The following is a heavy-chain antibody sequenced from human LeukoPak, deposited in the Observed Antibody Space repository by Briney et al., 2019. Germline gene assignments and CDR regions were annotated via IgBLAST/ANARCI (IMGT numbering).Heavy chain of an antibody. Sequence: PGGSLRLSCAASGFTVSSNYMSWVRQAPGKGLEWVSVIFSGDTTFYADSVKGRFTISRDNSKNTLYLQMNSLRAEDTAVYYCARPSRIGYSNGLVLDFWGQGTLVTVSS. CDR3: ARPSRIGYSNGLVLDF. J-gene: IGHJ4*02. V-gene: IGHV3-66*04. CDR2: IFSGDTT. D-gene: IGHD5-18*01. CDR1: GFTVSSNY.